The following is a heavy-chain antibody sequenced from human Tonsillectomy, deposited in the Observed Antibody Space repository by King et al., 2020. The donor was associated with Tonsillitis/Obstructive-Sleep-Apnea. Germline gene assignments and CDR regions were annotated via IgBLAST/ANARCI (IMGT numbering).Heavy chain of an antibody. Sequence: VQLVESGGGLAQPGGSLRVSCAASGFTFYSYAMSWVRQAPGKGLEWVSTISGSGDTTDSADSVKGRLTISRDNSKNTLSLQMNGLRVEDTAVYYCATARVGTGYGFDSWGQGTLVTVSS. CDR3: ATARVGTGYGFDS. V-gene: IGHV3-23*04. J-gene: IGHJ4*02. D-gene: IGHD3-9*01. CDR1: GFTFYSYA. CDR2: ISGSGDTT.